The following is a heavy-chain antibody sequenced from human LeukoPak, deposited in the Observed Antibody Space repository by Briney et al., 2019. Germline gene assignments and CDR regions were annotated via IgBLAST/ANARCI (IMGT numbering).Heavy chain of an antibody. Sequence: GGSLRLSCAASGFTISSYAMSWVRQAPGKGLEWVSGIDSGGSRTFYANSVQGRFTISRDNSKNTLYLQMDSLRAEDTALYYCAKKSRDSSPPIHWGQGTLVTVSP. V-gene: IGHV3-23*03. CDR1: GFTISSYA. J-gene: IGHJ4*02. CDR3: AKKSRDSSPPIH. CDR2: IDSGGSRT. D-gene: IGHD2-21*02.